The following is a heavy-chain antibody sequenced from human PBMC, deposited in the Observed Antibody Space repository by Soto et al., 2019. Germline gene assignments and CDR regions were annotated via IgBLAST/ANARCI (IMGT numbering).Heavy chain of an antibody. V-gene: IGHV3-23*05. Sequence: EVQVLESGGALVQPGGSLRLSCAASGFTLDNGMTWVRQAPGKGLEWISTVDYSGNNKHYADSVKGRFTISRDKSRNTLALQISNLREEDTALSYCVSWVSAHFDNWGQGTLVTVSS. D-gene: IGHD2-8*01. CDR3: VSWVSAHFDN. J-gene: IGHJ4*02. CDR1: GFTLDNG. CDR2: VDYSGNNK.